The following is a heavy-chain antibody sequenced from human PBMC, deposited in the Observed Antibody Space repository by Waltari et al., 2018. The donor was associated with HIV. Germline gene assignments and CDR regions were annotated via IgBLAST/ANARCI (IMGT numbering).Heavy chain of an antibody. Sequence: QVQLQESGPGLVTPSETLSLTCTVPGCSISSYYWSWIRQPPGKGREWIWYIYYSGSTNYNPSLKSRVTISVDTSKNQFSLKLSSVAAADTAVYYCAIKGGGVHYWGQGTLVTVSS. CDR2: IYYSGST. V-gene: IGHV4-59*01. D-gene: IGHD3-16*01. CDR3: AIKGGGVHY. J-gene: IGHJ4*02. CDR1: GCSISSYY.